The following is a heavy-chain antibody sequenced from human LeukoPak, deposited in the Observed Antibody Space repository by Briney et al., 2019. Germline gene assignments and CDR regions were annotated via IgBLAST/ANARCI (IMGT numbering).Heavy chain of an antibody. V-gene: IGHV4-59*08. Sequence: SEALSLICTVSGGSISSYYWSWIRQPPGKGLEWIGYIYYSGSTNYNPSLKSRVTISVDTSKNQFSLRLSSVTAADTAVYYCARHGWAVAGTGVWYFDYWGQGTLVTVSS. CDR2: IYYSGST. J-gene: IGHJ4*02. CDR3: ARHGWAVAGTGVWYFDY. D-gene: IGHD6-19*01. CDR1: GGSISSYY.